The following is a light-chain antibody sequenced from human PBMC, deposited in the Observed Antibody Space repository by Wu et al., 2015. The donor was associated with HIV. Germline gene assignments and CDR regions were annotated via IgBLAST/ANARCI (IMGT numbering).Light chain of an antibody. Sequence: DIQMTQSPSSLSASVGDRVTITCHASQTVNNYLNWYQQKPGKAPKLLIYAASSVQTGVPLRFSGSGSGTDFTLTISSLQPADFATYYCQXGYLTPLTFGGGTKVEI. V-gene: IGKV1-39*01. CDR2: AAS. J-gene: IGKJ4*01. CDR1: QTVNNY. CDR3: QXGYLTPLT.